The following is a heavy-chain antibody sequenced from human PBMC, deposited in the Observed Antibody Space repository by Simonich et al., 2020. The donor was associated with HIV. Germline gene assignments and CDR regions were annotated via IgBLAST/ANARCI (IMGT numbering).Heavy chain of an antibody. CDR3: ARRDRELILYFDY. V-gene: IGHV4-34*01. CDR1: GGSFSGYY. J-gene: IGHJ4*02. D-gene: IGHD3-3*01. Sequence: QVQLQQWGAGLLKPSETLSLTCAVYGGSFSGYYWSGIRQPPGKGQAWNGEINHRQNNNYKSSLNSRATISVDKSKIQFALKLSSVTAADTAIYYCARRDRELILYFDYWGQGNLVTVSS. CDR2: INHRQNN.